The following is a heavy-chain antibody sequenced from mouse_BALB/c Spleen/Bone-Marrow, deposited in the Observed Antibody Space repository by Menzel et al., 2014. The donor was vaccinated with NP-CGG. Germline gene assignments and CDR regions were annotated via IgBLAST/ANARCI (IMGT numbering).Heavy chain of an antibody. CDR3: TRKGALITHYYAMDY. CDR2: ISSGSSTI. D-gene: IGHD2-4*01. CDR1: GFTFSSFG. V-gene: IGHV5-17*02. Sequence: VMLVESGGGLVQPGGSRKLSCAASGFTFSSFGMHWVRQAPEKGLEWVAYISSGSSTIYYADTVKGRFTISRDNPKNTLFLQMTSLRSEDTAMYYCTRKGALITHYYAMDYWGQGTSVTASS. J-gene: IGHJ4*01.